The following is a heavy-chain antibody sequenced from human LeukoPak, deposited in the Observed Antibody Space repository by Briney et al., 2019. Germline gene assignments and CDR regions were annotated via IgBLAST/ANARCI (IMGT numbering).Heavy chain of an antibody. CDR2: IYHSGST. CDR1: GGSISSGGYS. Sequence: SQTLSLTCAVSGGSISSGGYSWSWLRQPPGKGLEWIGYIYHSGSTYYNPSLMSRVTISVDRSKNQFSLKLSSVTAADTAVYYCARATPWFDPWGQGTLVTVSS. CDR3: ARATPWFDP. V-gene: IGHV4-30-2*01. J-gene: IGHJ5*02.